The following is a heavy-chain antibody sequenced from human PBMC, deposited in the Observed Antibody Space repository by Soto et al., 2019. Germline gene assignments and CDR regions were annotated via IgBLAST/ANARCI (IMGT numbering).Heavy chain of an antibody. D-gene: IGHD2-15*01. CDR2: IYPGDSDT. Sequence: PGESLKISCKGSGYNFTNNWIGWVRQMPGKGLEWMGIIYPGDSDTIYSPSFQGQVTISADKSISTAYLQWSSLKASDTAMYYCARRQFYCSGGSCYNYGMDVWGQGTTVTVSS. J-gene: IGHJ6*02. CDR1: GYNFTNNW. CDR3: ARRQFYCSGGSCYNYGMDV. V-gene: IGHV5-51*01.